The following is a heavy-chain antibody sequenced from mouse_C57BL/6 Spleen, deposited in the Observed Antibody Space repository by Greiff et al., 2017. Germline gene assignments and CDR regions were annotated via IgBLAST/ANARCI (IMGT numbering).Heavy chain of an antibody. J-gene: IGHJ4*01. CDR3: ASEGCPGYYSAMDY. V-gene: IGHV1-82*01. Sequence: QVQLQQSGPELVKPGASVKISCKASGYAFSSSWMNWVRQRPGKGLEWIGRIYPGDGDTYYNGKFKGKATLTAAKSSSTAYMQLSSLTSEDSAVYFCASEGCPGYYSAMDYWGQGTSVTVSS. CDR1: GYAFSSSW. D-gene: IGHD3-3*01. CDR2: IYPGDGDT.